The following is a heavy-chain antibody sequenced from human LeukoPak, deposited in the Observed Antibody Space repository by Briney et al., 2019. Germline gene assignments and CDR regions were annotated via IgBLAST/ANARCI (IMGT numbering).Heavy chain of an antibody. V-gene: IGHV1-46*01. J-gene: IGHJ4*02. Sequence: ASVTVSFTASGYTFIIYYMHWVRQAPGQGLEWMGIINPNGGSTGYAQKFQGRVTMTRDMSTSTVYMEMSSLRSEDTAVYYCARGRDGYKDYWGQGTLVTVSS. D-gene: IGHD5-24*01. CDR3: ARGRDGYKDY. CDR1: GYTFIIYY. CDR2: INPNGGST.